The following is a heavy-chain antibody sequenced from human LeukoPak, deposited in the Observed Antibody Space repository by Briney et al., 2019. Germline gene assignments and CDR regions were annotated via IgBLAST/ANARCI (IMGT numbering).Heavy chain of an antibody. CDR2: INHSGST. Sequence: SETLSLTCAVYGGSFSGYYWSWIRQPPGKGLEWIGEINHSGSTNYNPSLKSRVTISVDTSKNQFSLKLGSVTAADTAVFYCARHGGSGYSSFDYWGQGTLVTVSS. V-gene: IGHV4-34*01. CDR1: GGSFSGYY. D-gene: IGHD5-18*01. J-gene: IGHJ4*02. CDR3: ARHGGSGYSSFDY.